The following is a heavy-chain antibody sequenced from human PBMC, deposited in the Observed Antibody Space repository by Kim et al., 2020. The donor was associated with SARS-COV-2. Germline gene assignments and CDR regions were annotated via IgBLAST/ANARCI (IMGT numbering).Heavy chain of an antibody. CDR3: ARGSGSPPHDYYYYYGMDV. Sequence: GGSLRLSCAASGFTFSSYSMNWVRQAPGKGLEWVSSISSSSSYIYYADSVKGRFTISRDNAKNSLYLQMNSLRAEDTAMYYCARGSGSPPHDYYYYYGMDVWGQGTTVTVSS. CDR2: ISSSSSYI. J-gene: IGHJ6*02. D-gene: IGHD1-26*01. CDR1: GFTFSSYS. V-gene: IGHV3-21*01.